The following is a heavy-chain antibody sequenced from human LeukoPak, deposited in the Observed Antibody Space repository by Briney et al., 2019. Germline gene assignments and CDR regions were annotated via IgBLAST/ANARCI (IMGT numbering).Heavy chain of an antibody. J-gene: IGHJ6*03. CDR3: ARAGVARVVAARDYYYYYYMDV. D-gene: IGHD2-15*01. V-gene: IGHV4-4*07. CDR2: IYTSGST. CDR1: GGSISSYY. Sequence: PSETLSLTCTVSGGSISSYYWSWIRQPAGKGLEWIGRIYTSGSTNYNPSLKSRVTMSVDTSKNQFSLKLSSVTAADTAVYYCARAGVARVVAARDYYYYYYMDVWGKGTTVTVSS.